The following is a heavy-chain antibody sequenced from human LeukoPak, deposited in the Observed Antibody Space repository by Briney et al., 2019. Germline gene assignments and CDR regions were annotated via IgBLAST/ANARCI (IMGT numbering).Heavy chain of an antibody. CDR2: VNHSGSA. CDR3: ARERASNNHDNWFDP. Sequence: SETLSLTCAVYGASFSDYYWSWIRHSPTKGLEWIGEVNHSGSAKYNPSLKSRVTISADKSKNQSFLRLSPVAAADSGVYYCARERASNNHDNWFDPWGQGTLVTVSS. CDR1: GASFSDYY. J-gene: IGHJ5*02. V-gene: IGHV4-34*01.